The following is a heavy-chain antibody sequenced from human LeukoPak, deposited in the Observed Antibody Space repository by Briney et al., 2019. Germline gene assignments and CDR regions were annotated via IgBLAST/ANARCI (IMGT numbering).Heavy chain of an antibody. CDR1: GGSISSRSYY. CDR2: MYYSGST. Sequence: SETLSLTCTVSGGSISSRSYYWGWLRQPPGKGLEWIGSMYYSGSTYYNPSLKSRVTISGDTSKNQFSLKLSSVTAADTAVYYCARALWEGATSFSSLDVWGQGTTVTVSS. CDR3: ARALWEGATSFSSLDV. D-gene: IGHD1-26*01. J-gene: IGHJ6*02. V-gene: IGHV4-39*07.